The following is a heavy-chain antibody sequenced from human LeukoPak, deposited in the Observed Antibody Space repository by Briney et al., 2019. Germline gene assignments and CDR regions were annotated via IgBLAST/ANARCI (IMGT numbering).Heavy chain of an antibody. J-gene: IGHJ4*02. Sequence: SETLSLTCSVFGGTIRGYYWSWIRQPPGKGLEWIGYVYGSGYTNYNPSLKSRVTMSIDTSKNHFSLKLTSVTAADTATYYCARGTSLAGFASGLGFNYWGQGILVTVSS. CDR1: GGTIRGYY. V-gene: IGHV4-59*01. CDR2: VYGSGYT. CDR3: ARGTSLAGFASGLGFNY. D-gene: IGHD6-19*01.